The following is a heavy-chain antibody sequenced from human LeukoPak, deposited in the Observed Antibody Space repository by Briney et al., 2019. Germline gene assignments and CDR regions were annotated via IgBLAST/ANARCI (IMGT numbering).Heavy chain of an antibody. D-gene: IGHD3-22*01. J-gene: IGHJ4*02. CDR3: ARDDDSSGYYYVY. CDR1: GFTFSSYS. Sequence: GGSLRLSCAASGFTFSSYSMNWVRQAPGKGLECVSSISSSSSYIYYAGSVKGRFTISRDNAKNSLYLKMNSLRAEDTAVYYCARDDDSSGYYYVYWGQGTLVTVSS. CDR2: ISSSSSYI. V-gene: IGHV3-21*01.